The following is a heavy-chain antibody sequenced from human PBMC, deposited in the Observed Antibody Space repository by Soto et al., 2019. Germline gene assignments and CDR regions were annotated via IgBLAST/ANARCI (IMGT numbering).Heavy chain of an antibody. CDR2: IIPISETT. J-gene: IGHJ6*02. CDR3: ARSQGSSTSLEIYYYYYYGMDV. Sequence: QVQLVQSGAEVKKPGSSVKVSCKASGGTFSSYAISWVRQAPGQGLEWRGGIIPISETTNYTQKFQGRVTITADESKSKAYMELSSMRSEDTAVYYCARSQGSSTSLEIYYYYYYGMDVWGQGTTVTVSS. D-gene: IGHD2-2*01. V-gene: IGHV1-69*01. CDR1: GGTFSSYA.